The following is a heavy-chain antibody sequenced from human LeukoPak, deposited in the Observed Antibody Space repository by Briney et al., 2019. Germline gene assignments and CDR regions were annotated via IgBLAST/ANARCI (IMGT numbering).Heavy chain of an antibody. D-gene: IGHD4-17*01. CDR2: IIPIFGTA. J-gene: IGHJ3*02. V-gene: IGHV1-69*06. Sequence: SVKVSCKASGGTFSSYAISWVRQAPGQGLEWMGGIIPIFGTANYAQKFQGRVTITADKSTSTAYMELSSLRSEDTAVYCCARTNYGDDAFDIWGQGTMVTVSS. CDR3: ARTNYGDDAFDI. CDR1: GGTFSSYA.